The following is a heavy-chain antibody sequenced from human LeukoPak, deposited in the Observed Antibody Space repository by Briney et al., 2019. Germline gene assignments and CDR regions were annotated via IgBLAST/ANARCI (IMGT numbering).Heavy chain of an antibody. D-gene: IGHD2-2*01. V-gene: IGHV4-61*02. CDR1: GGSISSGTYY. Sequence: SQTLSLTRTVSGGSISSGTYYWSWIRQPAGKGLEWIGRIYTSGSTNYNPSLKSRVTISVDTSKNQFSLKLSSVTAADSAVYYCARCSLAFCSSTGCYSNAMDVWGQGTTVTVSS. CDR2: IYTSGST. J-gene: IGHJ6*02. CDR3: ARCSLAFCSSTGCYSNAMDV.